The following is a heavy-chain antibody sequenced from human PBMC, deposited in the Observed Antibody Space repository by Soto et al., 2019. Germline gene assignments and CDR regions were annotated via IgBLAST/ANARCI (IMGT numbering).Heavy chain of an antibody. V-gene: IGHV1-18*01. Sequence: ASVKVSCKASGYTFSSYLNWVRQAPGQGLEWMGWISAYNANTNYAQKVQGRVTMTTDTSTSTAYMELRSLRSDDTAVYYCASGETTGMDVWGKGTKVTVSS. J-gene: IGHJ6*04. CDR2: ISAYNANT. D-gene: IGHD4-17*01. CDR1: GYTFSSY. CDR3: ASGETTGMDV.